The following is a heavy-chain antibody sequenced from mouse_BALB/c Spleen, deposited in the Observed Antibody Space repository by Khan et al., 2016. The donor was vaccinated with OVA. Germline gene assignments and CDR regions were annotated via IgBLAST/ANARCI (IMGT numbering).Heavy chain of an antibody. J-gene: IGHJ3*01. CDR2: VSTGGGYT. V-gene: IGHV5-6*01. Sequence: EVQLQESGGDLVKPGGSLKLSCAASGFIFSTYGMSWVRQTPDKRLEWVATVSTGGGYTYYPDSVTGRFTISRDNAKNTLYLQMSSLKSEDTAMFYGARLAYYYDSEGFAYWGQGTLVTVSA. CDR3: ARLAYYYDSEGFAY. D-gene: IGHD1-1*01. CDR1: GFIFSTYG.